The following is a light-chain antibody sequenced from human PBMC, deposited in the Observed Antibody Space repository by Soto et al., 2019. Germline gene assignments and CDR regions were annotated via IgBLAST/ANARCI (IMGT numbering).Light chain of an antibody. J-gene: IGLJ3*02. CDR3: AAWDDSLNGGV. V-gene: IGLV2-14*03. CDR1: SDDVGSFNY. Sequence: QSALTQPASVSGSPGQSITISCTGSSDDVGSFNYVSWYQQHPGNAPKLLIYEVSNRPSGVSGRFSASKTGNTASLTISGLQAEDEADYYCAAWDDSLNGGVFGGGTKVTVL. CDR2: EVS.